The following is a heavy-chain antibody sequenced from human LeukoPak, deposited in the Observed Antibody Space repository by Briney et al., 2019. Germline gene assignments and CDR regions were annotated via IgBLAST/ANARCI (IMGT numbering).Heavy chain of an antibody. J-gene: IGHJ6*03. CDR3: ARGPLNFRYYDSSYYMDV. D-gene: IGHD3-22*01. V-gene: IGHV3-48*04. Sequence: GGSRALPWAASGFPFSSYSMNWVRQAPGKGLEWVSYISSSSSTIYYADSVKGRFTISRDNAKNSLYLQMNSLRAEDTAVYYCARGPLNFRYYDSSYYMDVWGKGTTVTVSS. CDR2: ISSSSSTI. CDR1: GFPFSSYS.